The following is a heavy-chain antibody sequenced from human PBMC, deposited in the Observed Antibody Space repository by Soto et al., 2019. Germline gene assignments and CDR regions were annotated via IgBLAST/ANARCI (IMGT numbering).Heavy chain of an antibody. D-gene: IGHD2-15*01. CDR3: AKDRPNYCSGGSCLLRSFSARGHDV. J-gene: IGHJ6*02. Sequence: GGSLRLSCAASGFTFSSYAMSWVRQAPGKGLEWVSAISGSGGSTYYADSVKGRFTISRDNSKNTLYLQMNSLRAEDTAVYYCAKDRPNYCSGGSCLLRSFSARGHDVWGQGTTVTVSS. CDR1: GFTFSSYA. CDR2: ISGSGGST. V-gene: IGHV3-23*01.